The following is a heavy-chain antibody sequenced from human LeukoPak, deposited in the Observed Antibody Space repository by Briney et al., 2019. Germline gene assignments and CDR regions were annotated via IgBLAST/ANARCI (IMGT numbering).Heavy chain of an antibody. Sequence: ASVKVSCKASGYTFTDNYIHWVRQAPGQGLEWMGLINPTSGDTIYSQNFQGRVSMTRDTSISTAYMELNRLRSDDTAVYYCARDFLDDSGRPNFDFWGQGTLVTVSS. J-gene: IGHJ4*02. CDR3: ARDFLDDSGRPNFDF. D-gene: IGHD6-19*01. V-gene: IGHV1-2*02. CDR1: GYTFTDNY. CDR2: INPTSGDT.